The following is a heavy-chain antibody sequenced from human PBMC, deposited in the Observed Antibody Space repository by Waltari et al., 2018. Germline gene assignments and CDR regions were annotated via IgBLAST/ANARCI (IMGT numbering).Heavy chain of an antibody. CDR2: VDPEDGET. CDR3: ATPFNAGTAFDI. D-gene: IGHD1-1*01. V-gene: IGHV1-69-2*01. J-gene: IGHJ3*02. CDR1: GYTFTDYY. Sequence: EVQLVQSGAEVKKPGATVKISCKASGYTFTDYYMHWVQQAPGKALGWRGRVDPEDGETRYAEKFQGRVSITADTSTDTAYMELSSLRSEDTAGYYCATPFNAGTAFDIWGQGTMVTVSS.